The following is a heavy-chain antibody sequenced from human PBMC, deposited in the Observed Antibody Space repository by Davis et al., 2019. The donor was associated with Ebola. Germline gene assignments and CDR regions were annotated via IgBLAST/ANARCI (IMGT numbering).Heavy chain of an antibody. CDR2: ISSSSSYI. CDR1: GFTFSSYS. CDR3: ARDWELIAAHWYFDL. D-gene: IGHD6-13*01. Sequence: GESLKISCAASGFTFSSYSMNWVRQAPGKGLEWVSSISSSSSYIYYADSVKGRFTISRDNAKNSLYQQMNSLRAEDTAVYYCARDWELIAAHWYFDLWGRGTLVTVSS. J-gene: IGHJ2*01. V-gene: IGHV3-21*01.